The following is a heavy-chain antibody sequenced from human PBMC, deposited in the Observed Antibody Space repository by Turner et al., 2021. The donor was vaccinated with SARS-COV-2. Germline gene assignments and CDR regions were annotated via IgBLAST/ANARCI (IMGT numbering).Heavy chain of an antibody. Sequence: QVQLVHSGAEVKMPGASVKVSCMASGYTFANYDINWVRQAPGQGLEWVGWMNPNSGNTGYAQKFQDRIIMTRNSSISTAYMELSSLTSGDTAVYFCARAAQLTVWFDPWGQGTLVTVSS. CDR1: GYTFANYD. CDR2: MNPNSGNT. CDR3: ARAAQLTVWFDP. D-gene: IGHD3-9*01. J-gene: IGHJ5*02. V-gene: IGHV1-8*01.